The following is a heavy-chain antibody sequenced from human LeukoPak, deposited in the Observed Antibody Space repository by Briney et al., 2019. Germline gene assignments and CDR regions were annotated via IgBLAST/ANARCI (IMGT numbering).Heavy chain of an antibody. V-gene: IGHV1-8*01. J-gene: IGHJ5*02. CDR2: MNPNSGNT. Sequence: ASVKVSCKASGYSFTSYDINWVRQATGQGLEWMGWMNPNSGNTGYAQKFQGRVTMTRNTSISTAYMELSSLRSEDTAVYYCARVGSSWDNWFDPWGQGTLVTVSS. D-gene: IGHD6-13*01. CDR1: GYSFTSYD. CDR3: ARVGSSWDNWFDP.